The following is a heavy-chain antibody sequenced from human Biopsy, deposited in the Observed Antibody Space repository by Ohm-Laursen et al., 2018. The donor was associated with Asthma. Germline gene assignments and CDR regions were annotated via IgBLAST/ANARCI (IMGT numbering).Heavy chain of an antibody. J-gene: IGHJ3*02. Sequence: ASVKVSCKASGSTFINYAIHWVRQAPGHSLEWMGWINAANGNTKYSQKFQGRLTISRDTSASTAYMDLSSLRSEDTAVYYCARTYFDFLTGQVHDAFAMWGQGTMVTVSS. CDR2: INAANGNT. D-gene: IGHD3-9*01. CDR1: GSTFINYA. V-gene: IGHV1-3*01. CDR3: ARTYFDFLTGQVHDAFAM.